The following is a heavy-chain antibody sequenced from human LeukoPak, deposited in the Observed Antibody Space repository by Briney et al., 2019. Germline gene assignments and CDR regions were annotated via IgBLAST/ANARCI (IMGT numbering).Heavy chain of an antibody. CDR3: ARGLIRAVAGTIGY. CDR1: GGSFSGYY. D-gene: IGHD6-19*01. J-gene: IGHJ4*02. V-gene: IGHV4-34*01. CDR2: INHSGST. Sequence: SETLSLTCAVYGGSFSGYYWSWIRQPPGKGLEWIGEINHSGSTNYNPSLKSRVTISVDTSKNQFSLKLSSVTAADTAVYYCARGLIRAVAGTIGYWGQGTLVTVSS.